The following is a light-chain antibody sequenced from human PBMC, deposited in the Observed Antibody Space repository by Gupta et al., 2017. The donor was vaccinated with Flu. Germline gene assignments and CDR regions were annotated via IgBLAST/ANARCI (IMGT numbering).Light chain of an antibody. V-gene: IGKV4-1*01. CDR1: QSILYSSNNKNY. CDR2: WAS. J-gene: IGKJ1*01. CDR3: QQYYNTPWT. Sequence: DVVMPQSPDSLAVSLGERATINCKSSQSILYSSNNKNYLAWYQQKPGQPPKLLIYWASTRESGVPDRFSGSESGTDFTLTISSLQAEDVAVYYCQQYYNTPWTFGQGTKVEFK.